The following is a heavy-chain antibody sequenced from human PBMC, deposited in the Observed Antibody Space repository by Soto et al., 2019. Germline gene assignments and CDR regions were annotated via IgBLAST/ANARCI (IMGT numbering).Heavy chain of an antibody. CDR1: GFTFSSYG. J-gene: IGHJ4*02. V-gene: IGHV3-33*01. Sequence: GGSLRLSCAASGFTFSSYGMHWVRQAPGKGLEWVAVIWYDGSNKYYADSVKGRFTISRDNSKNTLYLQMNSLRAEDTAVYYCARDLWYSSSWYEVGAFDYWGQGTLVTVSS. CDR2: IWYDGSNK. D-gene: IGHD6-13*01. CDR3: ARDLWYSSSWYEVGAFDY.